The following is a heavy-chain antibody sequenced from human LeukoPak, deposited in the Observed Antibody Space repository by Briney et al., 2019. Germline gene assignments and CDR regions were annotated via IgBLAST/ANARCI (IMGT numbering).Heavy chain of an antibody. J-gene: IGHJ4*02. CDR1: GYTFTNYY. V-gene: IGHV1-46*01. D-gene: IGHD5-24*01. CDR2: INPSGGST. Sequence: ASVKDSCEASGYTFTNYYIHWVRQAPGQGLAWMGIINPSGGSTSYAQKFQGRVTMTRDTSTSTVYMELSSLRSEDTAVYYCARGGKGNADGYNQALNYWGQGTLVTVSS. CDR3: ARGGKGNADGYNQALNY.